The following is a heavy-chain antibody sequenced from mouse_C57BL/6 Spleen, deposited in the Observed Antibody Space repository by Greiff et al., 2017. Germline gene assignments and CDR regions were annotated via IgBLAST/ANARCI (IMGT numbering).Heavy chain of an antibody. Sequence: VQLQQSGAELMKPGASVKLSCKATGYTFTGYWIEWVKQRPGHGLEWIGEILPGSGSTNYNEKFKGKATFTADTSSNTAYMQLSSLTTEDSAIYYCPRERGPQATPFYYAMDYWGQGTSVTVSS. J-gene: IGHJ4*01. CDR1: GYTFTGYW. D-gene: IGHD3-2*02. CDR3: PRERGPQATPFYYAMDY. V-gene: IGHV1-9*01. CDR2: ILPGSGST.